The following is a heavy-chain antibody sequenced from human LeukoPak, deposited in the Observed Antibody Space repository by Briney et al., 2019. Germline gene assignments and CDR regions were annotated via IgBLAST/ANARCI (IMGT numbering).Heavy chain of an antibody. Sequence: PSETLSLTCAVYGGSFSGYYWSWIRQPPGKGLEWIGEINHSGSTNYNPSLKSRVTISVDTSKNQFSLKLSSVTAADTAVYYCARRRIITIFGVVIRPLGGTPFDYWGQGTLVTVSS. CDR2: INHSGST. CDR3: ARRRIITIFGVVIRPLGGTPFDY. D-gene: IGHD3-3*01. J-gene: IGHJ4*02. V-gene: IGHV4-34*01. CDR1: GGSFSGYY.